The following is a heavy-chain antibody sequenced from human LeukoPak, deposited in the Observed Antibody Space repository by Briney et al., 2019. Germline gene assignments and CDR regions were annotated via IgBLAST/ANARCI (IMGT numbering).Heavy chain of an antibody. Sequence: SETLSLTCTVSSGSFSSGSYYWSWIRQPPGKGREGIVYIYYSGSTNYNPSLKSRVTISVDTSKNQFSLKLSSVTAADTAVYYCARDYRLESFDYWGQGTLVTVSP. CDR2: IYYSGST. V-gene: IGHV4-61*01. CDR3: ARDYRLESFDY. J-gene: IGHJ4*02. D-gene: IGHD3-16*02. CDR1: SGSFSSGSYY.